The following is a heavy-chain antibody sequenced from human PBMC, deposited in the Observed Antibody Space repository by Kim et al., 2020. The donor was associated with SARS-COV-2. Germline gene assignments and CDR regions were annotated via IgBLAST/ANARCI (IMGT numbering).Heavy chain of an antibody. Sequence: GGSLRLSCIVSGFTSNFYGMHWVRQAPGKGLEWLAVIWDDGVNKFYADSVKGRFGISRDKSRNTLYLQMDSLRAEDTAVYYCASSSTIDWYFDLWGRGTLVIVSS. D-gene: IGHD3-3*01. CDR3: ASSSTIDWYFDL. V-gene: IGHV3-33*01. CDR1: GFTSNFYG. J-gene: IGHJ2*01. CDR2: IWDDGVNK.